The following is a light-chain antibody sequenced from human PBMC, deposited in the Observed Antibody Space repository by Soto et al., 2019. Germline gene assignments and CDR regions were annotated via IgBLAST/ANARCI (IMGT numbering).Light chain of an antibody. J-gene: IGKJ2*01. V-gene: IGKV1-39*01. CDR1: QTISRY. CDR2: AAF. Sequence: DIQMTQSPSSLSASVGDRVTVSCRASQTISRYLNWYQQNPGKAPKLLIYAAFTLQSGVPSRFSGSGSGTDFTLTISSLQPEDFATYYCQQRSAIPYTFGQGTKLEIK. CDR3: QQRSAIPYT.